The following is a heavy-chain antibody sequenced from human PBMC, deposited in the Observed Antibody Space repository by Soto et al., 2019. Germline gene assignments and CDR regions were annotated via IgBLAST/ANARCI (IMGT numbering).Heavy chain of an antibody. CDR2: INPNSGGT. Sequence: ASVKVSCKASGYTFTGYYMHWVRQAPGQGLEWMGWINPNSGGTSYAQKFQGRVTMTRDTSISTAYMELSRLRSDDTVVYYCARDRGSSGWTYYYYGMDVWGQGTTVTVSS. D-gene: IGHD6-19*01. CDR3: ARDRGSSGWTYYYYGMDV. J-gene: IGHJ6*02. CDR1: GYTFTGYY. V-gene: IGHV1-2*02.